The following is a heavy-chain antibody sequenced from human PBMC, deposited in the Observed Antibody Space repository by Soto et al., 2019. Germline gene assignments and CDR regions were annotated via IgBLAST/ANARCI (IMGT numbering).Heavy chain of an antibody. CDR2: IIPIFGTA. J-gene: IGHJ6*02. V-gene: IGHV1-69*13. Sequence: VASVKVSCKASGGTFSSYAISWVRQAPGQGLEWMGGIIPIFGTANYAQKFQGRVTITADESTSTAYMELSSLRSEDTAVYYCASLEEYTSFVVVPAAIGYYYGMDVWGQGTTVTVSS. CDR3: ASLEEYTSFVVVPAAIGYYYGMDV. D-gene: IGHD2-2*01. CDR1: GGTFSSYA.